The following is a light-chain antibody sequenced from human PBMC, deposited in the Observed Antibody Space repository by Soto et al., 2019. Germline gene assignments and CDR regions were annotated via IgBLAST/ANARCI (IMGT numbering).Light chain of an antibody. CDR3: QQCHSKPHT. Sequence: DIHMTQSPPTLSASVGDRVTITCRASHTIVTYLTWYQQKAGKAPNLLIYKASPLKSGVPSRFFGSGSGTDFTLTIGNLQHEDSATYYCQQCHSKPHTFGQGTKLEIK. J-gene: IGKJ2*01. CDR1: HTIVTY. V-gene: IGKV1-39*01. CDR2: KAS.